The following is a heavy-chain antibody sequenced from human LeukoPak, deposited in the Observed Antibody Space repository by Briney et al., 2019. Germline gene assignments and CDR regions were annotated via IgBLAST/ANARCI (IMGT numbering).Heavy chain of an antibody. Sequence: PGGSLRLSCAASGFTFSSYAMHWVRQAPGKGLEWVAVISYDGSNKYYADSVKGRFTISRDNSKNTLYLQMNSLRAEDTAVYYCVLRGAVAAADFWGQGTLVTVSS. CDR3: VLRGAVAAADF. CDR2: ISYDGSNK. V-gene: IGHV3-30-3*01. D-gene: IGHD6-19*01. CDR1: GFTFSSYA. J-gene: IGHJ4*02.